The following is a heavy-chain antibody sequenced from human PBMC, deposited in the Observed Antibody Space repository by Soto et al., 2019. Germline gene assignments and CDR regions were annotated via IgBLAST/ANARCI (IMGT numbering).Heavy chain of an antibody. D-gene: IGHD6-13*01. J-gene: IGHJ4*02. CDR1: GFPFSNYY. V-gene: IGHV3-7*01. Sequence: GGSLRLSCVASGFPFSNYYMDWVRQAPGKGLEWVANIKPDGSQKWYVDSVKGRFTISRDNAKKSLYLQMNSLRAEDTAVYYCARVHSSSYHYFDYWGQGTLVTVSS. CDR3: ARVHSSSYHYFDY. CDR2: IKPDGSQK.